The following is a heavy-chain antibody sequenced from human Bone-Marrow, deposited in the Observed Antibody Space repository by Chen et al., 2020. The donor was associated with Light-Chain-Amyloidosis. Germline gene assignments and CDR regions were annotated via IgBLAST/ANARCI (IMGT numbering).Heavy chain of an antibody. CDR1: GYTFTSYD. Sequence: QVQLVQSGAEVKKPGASVKVSCKASGYTFTSYDINWVRQATGQGLEWMGWMNPNSGNTGYAQKFQGRVTMTRNTSISTAYMELSSLRSEDTAVYYCARALRYFDWLPPYYYYGMDVWGQGTTVTVSS. D-gene: IGHD3-9*01. J-gene: IGHJ6*02. V-gene: IGHV1-8*01. CDR2: MNPNSGNT. CDR3: ARALRYFDWLPPYYYYGMDV.